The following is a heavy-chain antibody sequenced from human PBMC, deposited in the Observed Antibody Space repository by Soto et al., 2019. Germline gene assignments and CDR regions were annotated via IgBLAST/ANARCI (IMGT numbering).Heavy chain of an antibody. D-gene: IGHD3-10*01. CDR1: GLTFSNYA. CDR2: ISGSDASP. J-gene: IGHJ4*02. CDR3: AKDPTGSIKFHFGQ. Sequence: EVQLLESGGGLVQPGGSPRLSCAASGLTFSNYAMSWVRQAPGKGLEWVSVISGSDASPFYGHSVRGRFTIPRDNSKNTLYLQMKSLRPEDTAMYYCAKDPTGSIKFHFGQWGQGTLVTVSS. V-gene: IGHV3-23*01.